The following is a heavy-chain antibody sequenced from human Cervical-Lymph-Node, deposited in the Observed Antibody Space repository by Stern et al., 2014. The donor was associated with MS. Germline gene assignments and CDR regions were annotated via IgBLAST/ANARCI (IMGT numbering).Heavy chain of an antibody. CDR1: GFTFSHYS. V-gene: IGHV3-21*01. Sequence: EVQLAVSGGGLVKPGASLRLSCDAAGFTFSHYSINWVRQAPGKGLEWISSISNNSTHTYYADSVEGRFTISRDSAKDSVSLHMVSLRAEDTAVYYCARARVGDYARSPHLDSWGQGTLVTVSS. J-gene: IGHJ4*02. CDR2: ISNNSTHT. D-gene: IGHD4-17*01. CDR3: ARARVGDYARSPHLDS.